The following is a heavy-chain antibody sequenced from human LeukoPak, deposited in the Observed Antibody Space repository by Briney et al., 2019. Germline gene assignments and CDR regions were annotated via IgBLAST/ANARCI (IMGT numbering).Heavy chain of an antibody. V-gene: IGHV3-21*01. J-gene: IGHJ5*02. CDR1: GFTFSSYS. Sequence: GGSLRLSCAASGFTFSSYSMNWVRQAPGKGLEWVSSISSSSSYIYYADSVKGRFTISRDNAKNSLYLQMNSLRAEDTAVYYCARNPYGSQTIDPWGQGTLVTVSS. CDR3: ARNPYGSQTIDP. CDR2: ISSSSSYI. D-gene: IGHD3-10*01.